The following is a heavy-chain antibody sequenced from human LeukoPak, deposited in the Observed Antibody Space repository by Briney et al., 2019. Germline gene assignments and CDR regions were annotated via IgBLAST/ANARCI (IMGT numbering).Heavy chain of an antibody. V-gene: IGHV3-7*05. J-gene: IGHJ6*02. CDR1: GFTFGTYW. CDR3: AREVRFLEWSTYYYYGMDV. D-gene: IGHD3-3*01. Sequence: GGSLRLSCAASGFTFGTYWMSWVRQAPGKGLEWVANIKEDGSQKYYVDSVKGRFTISRDNAKNSLYLQMNSLRAEDTAVYYCAREVRFLEWSTYYYYGMDVWGQGTTVTVSS. CDR2: IKEDGSQK.